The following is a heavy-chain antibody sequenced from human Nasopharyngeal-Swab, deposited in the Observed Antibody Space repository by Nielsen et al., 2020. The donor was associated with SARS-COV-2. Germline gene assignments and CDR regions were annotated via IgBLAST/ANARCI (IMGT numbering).Heavy chain of an antibody. D-gene: IGHD6-13*01. CDR3: VRLSIATAGVDY. J-gene: IGHJ4*02. V-gene: IGHV3-30*03. Sequence: GSLRLSCVASGFTFSNYGMHWVRQAPGKGLEWVAIISYDGSNKNYGDSVKGRLTISRDNTNNTLYLQMNSLRAEDTAVFYCVRLSIATAGVDYWGQGTLVTVSS. CDR2: ISYDGSNK. CDR1: GFTFSNYG.